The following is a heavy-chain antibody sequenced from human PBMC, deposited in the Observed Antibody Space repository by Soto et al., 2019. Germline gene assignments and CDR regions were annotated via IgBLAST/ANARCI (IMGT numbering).Heavy chain of an antibody. CDR2: IYYSGST. Sequence: SETLSLTCTVSGGSISSGSYYWSWIRQHPGKGLEWIGYIYYSGSTYYNPSLKSRVVISRDTSKNQFSLKLSSVTAADTAVYYCARSLGTMVYFDYWGQGTLVTVSS. D-gene: IGHD3-10*01. CDR1: GGSISSGSYY. V-gene: IGHV4-31*03. J-gene: IGHJ4*02. CDR3: ARSLGTMVYFDY.